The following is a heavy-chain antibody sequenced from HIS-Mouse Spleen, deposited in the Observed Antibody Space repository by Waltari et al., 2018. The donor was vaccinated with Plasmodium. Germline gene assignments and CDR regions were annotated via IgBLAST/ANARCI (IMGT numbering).Heavy chain of an antibody. J-gene: IGHJ2*01. CDR1: GFTFSSFW. CDR2: IKQDGSEK. D-gene: IGHD6-13*01. V-gene: IGHV3-7*01. Sequence: EVQLVESGGGLVQPGGSLRLSCAAAGFTFSSFWMSWVRQAPGKGLGWVANIKQDGSEKYYVDSVTGRFTISGENAKNSLYLQMNSLRAEDTAVYYCASSWYWYFDLWGRGTLVTVSS. CDR3: ASSWYWYFDL.